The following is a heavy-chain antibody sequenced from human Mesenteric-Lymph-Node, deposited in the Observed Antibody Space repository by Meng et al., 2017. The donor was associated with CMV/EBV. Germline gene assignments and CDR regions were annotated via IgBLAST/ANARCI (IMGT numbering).Heavy chain of an antibody. CDR2: VSAYNGNT. Sequence: ASVKVSCKAFGYSFTTYGISWVRQAPGQGLEWMGWVSAYNGNTGYAQKFQGRITMTTDTSTGTAYMELRSLRSDDTAVYYCARPLVVVPHVGFDYWGQGTLVTVSS. J-gene: IGHJ4*02. V-gene: IGHV1-18*01. D-gene: IGHD2-15*01. CDR3: ARPLVVVPHVGFDY. CDR1: GYSFTTYG.